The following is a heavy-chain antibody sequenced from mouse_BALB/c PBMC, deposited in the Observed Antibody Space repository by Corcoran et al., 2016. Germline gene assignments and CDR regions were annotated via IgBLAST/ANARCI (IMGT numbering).Heavy chain of an antibody. J-gene: IGHJ3*01. V-gene: IGHV14-1*02. CDR2: IDPENGNT. Sequence: EVQLQQSGAELVRPGALVKLSCKASGFNIKDYYMHWVKQRAEQGLEWIGWIDPENGNTIYDPKFQGKASITADTSSNTAYLQLSSLTSEDTAVYYCARGRGRFAYWGQATLVTVSA. CDR3: ARGRGRFAY. CDR1: GFNIKDYY.